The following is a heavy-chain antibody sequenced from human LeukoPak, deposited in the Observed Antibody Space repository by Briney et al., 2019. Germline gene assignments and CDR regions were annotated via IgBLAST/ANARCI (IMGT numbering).Heavy chain of an antibody. CDR3: ARYSGSYSDYFQH. D-gene: IGHD1-26*01. Sequence: GESLKISCKGSGYSFTSCWIGWVRQMPGKGLEWMGMIYPGDSDTRYSPSFEGQVTISADKYISAAYLQWSSLKASDTAMYYCARYSGSYSDYFQHWGQGTLVTVSS. J-gene: IGHJ1*01. CDR1: GYSFTSCW. CDR2: IYPGDSDT. V-gene: IGHV5-51*01.